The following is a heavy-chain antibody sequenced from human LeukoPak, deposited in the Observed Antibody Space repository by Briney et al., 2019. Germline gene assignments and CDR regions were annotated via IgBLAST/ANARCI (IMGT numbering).Heavy chain of an antibody. CDR2: ISSSGSTI. D-gene: IGHD3-10*01. CDR1: GFTFSDYY. V-gene: IGHV3-11*01. J-gene: IGHJ4*02. CDR3: ARGRFRGPYYFDY. Sequence: GGSLRLSCAASGFTFSDYYMSWIRQAPGKGLEWVSYISSSGSTIYHADSVKGRFTISRDNAKNSLYLQMNSLRAEDTAVYYCARGRFRGPYYFDYWGQGTLVTVSS.